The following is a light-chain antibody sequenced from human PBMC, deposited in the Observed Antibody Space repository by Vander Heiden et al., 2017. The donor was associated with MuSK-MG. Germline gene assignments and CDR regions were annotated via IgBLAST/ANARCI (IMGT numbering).Light chain of an antibody. CDR3: QQYGSSLLT. V-gene: IGKV3D-20*01. CDR2: DAS. J-gene: IGKJ4*01. CDR1: QSVSSNY. Sequence: EIVLTHSPVTMSLSPGDGAPLSWGASQSVSSNYLAWYQQKPGLAPRLLIYDASSRATGIPDRFSGSGSGTDFTLTICRLEPEDFAVYYCQQYGSSLLTFGGGTKVEIK.